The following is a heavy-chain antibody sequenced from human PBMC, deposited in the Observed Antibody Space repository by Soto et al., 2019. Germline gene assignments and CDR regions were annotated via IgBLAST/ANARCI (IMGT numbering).Heavy chain of an antibody. CDR2: IIPIFGTA. D-gene: IGHD5-18*01. V-gene: IGHV1-69*12. CDR1: GGTFSSYA. J-gene: IGHJ5*02. Sequence: QVQLVQSGAEVKKPGSSVKVSCKASGGTFSSYAISWVRQAPGHGFEWMGGIIPIFGTANYAQKFQGRVTITADESTSTAYMELSSLRSEDTAVYYCARDGYSYGFNWFDPWGQGTQVTVSS. CDR3: ARDGYSYGFNWFDP.